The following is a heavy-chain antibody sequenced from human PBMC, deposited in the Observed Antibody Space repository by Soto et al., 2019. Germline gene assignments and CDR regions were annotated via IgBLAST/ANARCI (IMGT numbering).Heavy chain of an antibody. D-gene: IGHD2-2*03. CDR1: GFTFSSYN. Sequence: EVQLVESGGGLVKPGGSLRLSCAASGFTFSSYNMKWVRQAPGKGLEWVSSISSSSSYIYYADSVKGRVTVSRDNARKSLFLQMNSLRAEDSAVYYCARDGLSDYYGMDVWGQGATVTASS. V-gene: IGHV3-21*01. J-gene: IGHJ6*02. CDR2: ISSSSSYI. CDR3: ARDGLSDYYGMDV.